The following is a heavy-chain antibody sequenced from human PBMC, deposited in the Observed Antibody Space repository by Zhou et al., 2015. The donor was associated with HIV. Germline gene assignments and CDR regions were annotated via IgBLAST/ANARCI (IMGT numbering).Heavy chain of an antibody. CDR3: ARVWTMMISVFPILTTVDV. CDR2: MSPATGNT. J-gene: IGHJ6*01. CDR1: GYSLAKYD. V-gene: IGHV1-8*01. D-gene: IGHD3-16*01. Sequence: QGQLVQSGAEVKKPGASTRVSCKASGYSLAKYDLQWVRQASGQGLEWLGWMSPATGNTDYAQKFQGRVTMTRNTTTSTAYLTLSGLTIQDTAVYFCARVWTMMISVFPILTTVDVWGQGTAVTVSS.